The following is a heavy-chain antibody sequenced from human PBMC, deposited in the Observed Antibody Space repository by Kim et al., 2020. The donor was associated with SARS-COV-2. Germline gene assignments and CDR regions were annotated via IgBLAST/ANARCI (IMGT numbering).Heavy chain of an antibody. D-gene: IGHD1-26*01. CDR3: AKDVWDYSGMDV. CDR1: GFSFTCCA. CDR2: ISHDGRSS. J-gene: IGHJ6*02. V-gene: IGHV3-23*01. Sequence: GGSLRLSCAASGFSFTCCAMTWVRQAPGKGLEWVSSISHDGRSSHYADSVKGRFTISRDDSKTTLYLQLNSLRGEDTAVYYCAKDVWDYSGMDVWGQGTRVTVSS.